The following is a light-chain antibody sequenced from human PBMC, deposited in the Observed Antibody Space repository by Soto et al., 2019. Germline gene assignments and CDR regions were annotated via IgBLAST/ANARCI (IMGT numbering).Light chain of an antibody. CDR2: DAS. V-gene: IGKV1-33*01. J-gene: IGKJ4*01. Sequence: DIQMTQSPSSLSVSVGDRFTITCQASQDISNYLNWYQQKPGKAPKLLIYDASNLETGVPSRFSGSGSGTDFTFTISSLQPEDIATYYCQQYDNLPLTFGGGTNVDI. CDR1: QDISNY. CDR3: QQYDNLPLT.